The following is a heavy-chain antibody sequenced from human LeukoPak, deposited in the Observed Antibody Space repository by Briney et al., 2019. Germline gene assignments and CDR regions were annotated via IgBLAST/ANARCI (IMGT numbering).Heavy chain of an antibody. V-gene: IGHV1-2*02. CDR3: AREGGGYYYDSSGYLDY. Sequence: VSVKVSCKASGYTFTGYYMHWVRQAPGQGLEWMGWINPNSGGTNYAQKFQGRVTMTRDTSISTAYMELSRLRSDDTAVYYCAREGGGYYYDSSGYLDYWGQGTLVTVSS. CDR1: GYTFTGYY. J-gene: IGHJ4*02. CDR2: INPNSGGT. D-gene: IGHD3-22*01.